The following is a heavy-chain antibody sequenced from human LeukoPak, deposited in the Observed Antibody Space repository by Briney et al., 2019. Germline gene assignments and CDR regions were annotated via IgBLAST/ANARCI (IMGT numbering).Heavy chain of an antibody. J-gene: IGHJ3*02. D-gene: IGHD5-18*01. CDR2: ISYDGSNK. V-gene: IGHV3-30-3*01. Sequence: GGSLRLSCAASGFTFSSYAMHWVRQAPGKGLEWVAVISYDGSNKYYADSVKGRFTISRDNSKNTLYLQMNSLRAEDTAVYYCARDPAGYSYAPDAFDIGGQGTMVTVSS. CDR1: GFTFSSYA. CDR3: ARDPAGYSYAPDAFDI.